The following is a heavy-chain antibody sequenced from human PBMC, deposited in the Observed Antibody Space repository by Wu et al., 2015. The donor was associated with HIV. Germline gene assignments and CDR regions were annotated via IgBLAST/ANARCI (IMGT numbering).Heavy chain of an antibody. D-gene: IGHD3-10*01. J-gene: IGHJ3*02. Sequence: QVQLVQSGAEVKKPGSSVRVSCKTSGGTFSSYAINWVRLAPGQGFEWMGWISGYNGNTKQAQKFQGRVTMTTDTSASTAYMELRSLRSDDTAVYYCARDLTMVRGVIIRGDAFDIWGQGTMVTVSS. CDR3: ARDLTMVRGVIIRGDAFDI. V-gene: IGHV1-18*01. CDR2: ISGYNGNT. CDR1: GGTFSSYA.